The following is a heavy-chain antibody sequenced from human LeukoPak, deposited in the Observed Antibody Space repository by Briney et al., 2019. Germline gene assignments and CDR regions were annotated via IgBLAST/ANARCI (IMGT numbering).Heavy chain of an antibody. CDR1: SYTFTRYG. J-gene: IGHJ5*02. CDR3: ARVGLYSSKRRTAAGTWFDP. D-gene: IGHD6-13*01. V-gene: IGHV1-18*01. CDR2: ISGSNGNT. Sequence: ASVKVSCKDSSYTFTRYGISWVRQAPGQGLEWMGWISGSNGNTNYAQKLQGRVTMTTDTSTSTAYMELRSLRSDDTAVYYCARVGLYSSKRRTAAGTWFDPWGQGTLVTVSS.